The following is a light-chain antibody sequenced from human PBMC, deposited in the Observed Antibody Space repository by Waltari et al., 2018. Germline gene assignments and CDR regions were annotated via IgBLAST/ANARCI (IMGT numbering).Light chain of an antibody. CDR2: AAS. J-gene: IGKJ1*01. Sequence: DIQMTQSPSSLSASLGDRVTITCRASQSISSYLNWYQQKPGKVPKLLIYAASSLQSGVPSRFSGSGSGTDFTLTISSLQTEDFATYYCQQSSTTPWTFGQGTKVE. CDR1: QSISSY. V-gene: IGKV1-39*01. CDR3: QQSSTTPWT.